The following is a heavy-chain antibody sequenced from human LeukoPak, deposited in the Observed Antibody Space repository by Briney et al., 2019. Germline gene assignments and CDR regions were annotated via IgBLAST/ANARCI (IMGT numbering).Heavy chain of an antibody. Sequence: SQTLSLTCAISGDSVSSNSAAWNWIRQSPSRGLEWLGRTYYRSKWYNDYAVSVKSRITINPDTSKNQFSLKLSSVTAADTAVYYCARLLYAHDAFDIWGQGTMVTVSS. J-gene: IGHJ3*02. CDR2: TYYRSKWYN. V-gene: IGHV6-1*01. CDR1: GDSVSSNSAA. CDR3: ARLLYAHDAFDI. D-gene: IGHD2/OR15-2a*01.